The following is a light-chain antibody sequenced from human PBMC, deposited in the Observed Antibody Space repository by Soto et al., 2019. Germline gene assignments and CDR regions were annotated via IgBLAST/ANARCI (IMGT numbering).Light chain of an antibody. CDR1: QDISND. Sequence: DIQMTQSPSSLSASVGDRVTITCQASQDISNDLNWYQQKPGKAPKLLIYDASHLDTGVTPRFSGSGSGTDFTFTISSLQPEDIAIYYCQQCHILPPTFGQGTKVEL. V-gene: IGKV1-33*01. CDR2: DAS. CDR3: QQCHILPPT. J-gene: IGKJ1*01.